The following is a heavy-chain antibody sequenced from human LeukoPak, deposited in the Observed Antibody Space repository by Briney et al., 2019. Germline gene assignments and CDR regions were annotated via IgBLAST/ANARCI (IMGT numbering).Heavy chain of an antibody. J-gene: IGHJ4*02. Sequence: SETLSLTCAVSGYSISSGYYWGWIRQPPGKGLEWIGTIYHNGNTYYNPSLKSRVTISVDTSKNQFSLKLSSVTAADTAVYYCARVRYTYGDSDYWGQGTLVTVST. CDR2: IYHNGNT. V-gene: IGHV4-38-2*01. CDR3: ARVRYTYGDSDY. CDR1: GYSISSGYY. D-gene: IGHD5-18*01.